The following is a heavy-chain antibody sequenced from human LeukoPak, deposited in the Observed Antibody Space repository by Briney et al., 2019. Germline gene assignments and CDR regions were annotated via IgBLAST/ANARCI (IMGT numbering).Heavy chain of an antibody. D-gene: IGHD2-21*01. V-gene: IGHV3-53*01. CDR1: GFTVSNNY. Sequence: PGGSLRLSCAASGFTVSNNYMSWVRRAAGKGLEWVSLIYSSGGTYYADYVKGRFTISRENSKNTLYLQMNSLRAEDTAVYYCARNSGELGAWGKGTVVTVSS. J-gene: IGHJ5*02. CDR3: ARNSGELGA. CDR2: IYSSGGT.